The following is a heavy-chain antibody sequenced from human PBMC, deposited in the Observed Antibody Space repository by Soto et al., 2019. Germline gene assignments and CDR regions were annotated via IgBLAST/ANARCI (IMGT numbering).Heavy chain of an antibody. V-gene: IGHV1-69*01. Sequence: QVQLVQSGAEVKKPGSSVKVSCKASGGTFSSYSINWVRQAPGQGLEWMGEIIPIFGTDNYAQKFQGRVTITADESTSTAYMELSSLRPEDTAVYYCARDGGRHSGGIDYWGQGTLVTVSS. D-gene: IGHD1-26*01. CDR3: ARDGGRHSGGIDY. CDR2: IIPIFGTD. J-gene: IGHJ4*02. CDR1: GGTFSSYS.